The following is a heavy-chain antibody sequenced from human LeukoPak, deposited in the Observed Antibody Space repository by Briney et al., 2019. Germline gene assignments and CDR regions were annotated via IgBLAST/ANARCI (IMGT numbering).Heavy chain of an antibody. V-gene: IGHV1-18*01. CDR3: ARDRNPEYDILTGSMGYFDY. CDR1: GYTFTSYG. Sequence: ASVKVSCKASGYTFTSYGISWVRQAPGQGLKWMGWISAYNGNTNYAQKLQGRVTMTTDTSTSTAYMELRSLRSDDTAVYYCARDRNPEYDILTGSMGYFDYWGQGTLVTVSS. J-gene: IGHJ4*02. CDR2: ISAYNGNT. D-gene: IGHD3-9*01.